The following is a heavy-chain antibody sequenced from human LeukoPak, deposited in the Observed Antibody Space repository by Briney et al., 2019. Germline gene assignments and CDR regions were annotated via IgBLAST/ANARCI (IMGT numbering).Heavy chain of an antibody. J-gene: IGHJ4*02. Sequence: SETLSLTCAVYGGSFRGYYWSWIRQSPGKGLEWIGEINQSGNIKHNPSLKGRVTISVDTSKNQFSLRLSSVTAADTAVYYCTTGPDYYNSSSYYSRYWAQGTLVTVSS. CDR3: TTGPDYYNSSSYYSRY. CDR2: INQSGNI. V-gene: IGHV4-34*01. CDR1: GGSFRGYY. D-gene: IGHD3-22*01.